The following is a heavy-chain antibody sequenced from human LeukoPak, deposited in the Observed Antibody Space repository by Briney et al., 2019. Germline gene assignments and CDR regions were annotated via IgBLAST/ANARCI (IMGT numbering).Heavy chain of an antibody. D-gene: IGHD2-15*01. Sequence: SETLSLTCTVSGGSISSYYWSWIRQPPGKGLEWIGYIYYSGSTNYNPSLKSRVTISVDTSKNQFSLELSSVTAADTAVYYCARQDYCSGGSCYDYWGQGTLVTVSS. V-gene: IGHV4-59*01. CDR3: ARQDYCSGGSCYDY. CDR1: GGSISSYY. CDR2: IYYSGST. J-gene: IGHJ4*02.